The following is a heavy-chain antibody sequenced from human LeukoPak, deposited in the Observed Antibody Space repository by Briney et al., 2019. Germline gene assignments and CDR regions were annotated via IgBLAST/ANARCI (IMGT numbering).Heavy chain of an antibody. D-gene: IGHD2-15*01. Sequence: SETLSLTCTVSGGSISSYYWSWIRQPPGKGLEWIGYIYYSGSTNYNPSLKSRVTISVDTSKNQFSLRLSSVTAADTAVYYCARGIAWRQGWFDPWGQGPRSPSPQ. V-gene: IGHV4-59*01. CDR2: IYYSGST. J-gene: IGHJ5*02. CDR1: GGSISSYY. CDR3: ARGIAWRQGWFDP.